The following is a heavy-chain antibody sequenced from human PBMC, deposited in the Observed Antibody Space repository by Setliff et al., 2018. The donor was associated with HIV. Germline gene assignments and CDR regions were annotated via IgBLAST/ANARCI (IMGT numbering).Heavy chain of an antibody. D-gene: IGHD6-19*01. J-gene: IGHJ4*02. CDR2: IYWDDDK. CDR1: GFSLSTSGGG. V-gene: IGHV2-5*02. Sequence: SGPTLVNTTQTLTLTCTFSGFSLSTSGGGVGWIRQPPGKALEWLALIYWDDDKRYSPSLKSRLTITKDTSKNQVVLTMTNMDPVDTATYYCADGSTSGCYYLAIDCWGQGTLVTVSS. CDR3: ADGSTSGCYYLAIDC.